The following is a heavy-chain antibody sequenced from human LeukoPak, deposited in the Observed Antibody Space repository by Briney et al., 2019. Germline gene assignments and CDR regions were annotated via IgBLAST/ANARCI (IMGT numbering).Heavy chain of an antibody. CDR1: GGTFSSYA. CDR2: IIPILGIA. D-gene: IGHD5-12*01. CDR3: AFDSGYDRTYYYYGMDV. V-gene: IGHV1-69*04. J-gene: IGHJ6*02. Sequence: SVKVSCKASGGTFSSYAISWVRQAPGQGLEWMGRIIPILGIASYAQKFQGRVTITADKSTSTAYMELSSLRSEDTAVYYCAFDSGYDRTYYYYGMDVWGQGTTVTVSS.